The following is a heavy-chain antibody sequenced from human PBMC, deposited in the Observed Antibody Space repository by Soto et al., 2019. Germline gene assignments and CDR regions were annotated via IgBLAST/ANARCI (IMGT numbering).Heavy chain of an antibody. Sequence: GESLKISCKGSGYSFTSYWISWVRQMPGKGLERMGRIDPSDSYTNYSPSFQGHVTISADKSISTAYLQWSSLKASDTAMYYCAREGYTYYYYGMDVWGQGTTVTVSS. CDR2: IDPSDSYT. J-gene: IGHJ6*02. D-gene: IGHD1-1*01. CDR1: GYSFTSYW. CDR3: AREGYTYYYYGMDV. V-gene: IGHV5-10-1*01.